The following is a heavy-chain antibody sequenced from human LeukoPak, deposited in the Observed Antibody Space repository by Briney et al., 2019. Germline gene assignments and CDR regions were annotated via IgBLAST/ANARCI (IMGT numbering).Heavy chain of an antibody. CDR3: ARATGYDFWSGYPTRSYYFDY. CDR1: GGSFSGYC. V-gene: IGHV4-34*01. J-gene: IGHJ4*02. D-gene: IGHD3-3*01. CDR2: INHSGST. Sequence: PSETLSLTCAVHGGSFSGYCWTWIRQPPGKGLEWIGEINHSGSTNYNPSLKSRVTISVDTSKNQFSLKLSSVTAADPAVYYCARATGYDFWSGYPTRSYYFDYWGQGTLVTVSS.